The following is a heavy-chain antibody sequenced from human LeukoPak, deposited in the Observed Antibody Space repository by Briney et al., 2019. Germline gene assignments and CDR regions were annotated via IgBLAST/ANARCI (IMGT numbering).Heavy chain of an antibody. CDR2: ISAYNGNT. V-gene: IGHV1-18*01. CDR1: GYTFTSYG. Sequence: GASVKVSCKASGYTFTSYGISWVRQAPGQGLEWMGWISAYNGNTNYAQKLQGRVTMTTDTSTSTAYMELRSLRSDDTAVYYCAREYIVVVPAASLYMDVWGKGTTVTVSS. D-gene: IGHD2-2*01. CDR3: AREYIVVVPAASLYMDV. J-gene: IGHJ6*03.